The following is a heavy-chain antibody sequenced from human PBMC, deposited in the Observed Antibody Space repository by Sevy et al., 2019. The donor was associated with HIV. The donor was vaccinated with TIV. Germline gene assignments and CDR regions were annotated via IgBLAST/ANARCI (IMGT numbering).Heavy chain of an antibody. V-gene: IGHV3-30*18. J-gene: IGHJ4*02. D-gene: IGHD5-12*01. CDR2: ISDDGSNK. CDR3: AKDGGATIRGYFDY. Sequence: GGSLRLSCAASGFTFSSYGMHWVRQAPGKGLEWVAVISDDGSNKYYADSVKGRFTISRDNSKNTLYLQMNSLRAEDTAVYDCAKDGGATIRGYFDYWGQGTLVTVSS. CDR1: GFTFSSYG.